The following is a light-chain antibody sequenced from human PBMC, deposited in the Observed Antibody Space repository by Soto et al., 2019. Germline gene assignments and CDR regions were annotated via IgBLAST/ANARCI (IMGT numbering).Light chain of an antibody. J-gene: IGKJ1*01. CDR2: GAS. CDR1: QIVTSRY. CDR3: QQYGSSPGT. Sequence: EIVLTQSPGTLSLSPGERATLSCRASQIVTSRYLAWYQQKPGQAPRLLIFGASIRDSGVTDRFSGSGSGTDLTLTISRLEAEDSAVYYCQQYGSSPGTFGQGTKVEIK. V-gene: IGKV3-20*01.